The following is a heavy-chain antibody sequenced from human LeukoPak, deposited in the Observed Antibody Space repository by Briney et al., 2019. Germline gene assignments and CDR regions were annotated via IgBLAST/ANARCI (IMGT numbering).Heavy chain of an antibody. CDR2: INPVDSDT. Sequence: PGEPLKISCKATGYTFTSHWIGWVRQMPGKGLEWVGIINPVDSDTRYSPSFQGQVTISADKSITTAYLQWSSLQASDTAMFYCARRFCSGGTCYFFDQWGQGTLVTVSS. J-gene: IGHJ4*02. CDR3: ARRFCSGGTCYFFDQ. CDR1: GYTFTSHW. V-gene: IGHV5-51*01. D-gene: IGHD2-15*01.